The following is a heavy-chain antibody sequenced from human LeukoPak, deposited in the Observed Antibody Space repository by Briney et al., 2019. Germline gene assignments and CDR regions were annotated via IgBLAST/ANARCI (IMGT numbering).Heavy chain of an antibody. CDR3: ATGSGT. CDR1: GFTFNNYA. CDR2: IGGSGSST. J-gene: IGHJ5*02. Sequence: GGSLRLSCAASGFTFNNYAISWVRQAPGKGLEWVSAIGGSGSSTYYTDSVKGRFTIPRDNSKNTLYLQMNSLRAEDTAVYYCATGSGTWGQGTRVTVSS. V-gene: IGHV3-23*01.